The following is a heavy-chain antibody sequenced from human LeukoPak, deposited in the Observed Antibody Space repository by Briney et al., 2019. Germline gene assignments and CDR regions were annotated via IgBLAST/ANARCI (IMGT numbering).Heavy chain of an antibody. CDR3: ATGTVSSSWLGIFDF. CDR1: GYTFTSYD. J-gene: IGHJ4*02. V-gene: IGHV1-8*03. Sequence: GASVKVSCKASGYTFTSYDINWVRQATGQGLEWMGWMNPNSGNTGYAQKFQGRVTITRNTSISTAYMELSSLTSDDTALYYCATGTVSSSWLGIFDFWGQGTLVTVSS. D-gene: IGHD6-13*01. CDR2: MNPNSGNT.